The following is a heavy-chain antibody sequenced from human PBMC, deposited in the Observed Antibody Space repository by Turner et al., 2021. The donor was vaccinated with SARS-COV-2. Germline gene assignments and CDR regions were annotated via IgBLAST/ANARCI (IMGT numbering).Heavy chain of an antibody. D-gene: IGHD3-10*01. CDR2: ITHDGLHT. Sequence: QVQLVNSGGGVVQPGGSLRLSCATSGFTFTDYRLHWVRQAPGKGLEWVSSITHDGLHTHYTDSVRGRFIISRDLSNDTLYLQLDFVRAEDTALYFCAKEGRLYGVYEYFEDWGQGTLVTVSS. CDR3: AKEGRLYGVYEYFED. CDR1: GFTFTDYR. V-gene: IGHV3-30*02. J-gene: IGHJ1*01.